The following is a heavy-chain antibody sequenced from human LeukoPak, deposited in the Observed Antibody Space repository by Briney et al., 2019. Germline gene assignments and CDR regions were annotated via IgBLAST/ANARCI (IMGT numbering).Heavy chain of an antibody. CDR3: ARAIGDNYGSGSPQFPQPHMSYYNYMDV. CDR1: GFTFSSYS. V-gene: IGHV3-21*04. Sequence: PGGSLRLSCAASGFTFSSYSMNWVRQAPGKGLEWVSSISSSSSYIYYADSVKGRFTISRDNAKNSLYLQMNILRAEDTGFYYCARAIGDNYGSGSPQFPQPHMSYYNYMDVWGKGTRVTVSS. J-gene: IGHJ6*03. D-gene: IGHD3-10*01. CDR2: ISSSSSYI.